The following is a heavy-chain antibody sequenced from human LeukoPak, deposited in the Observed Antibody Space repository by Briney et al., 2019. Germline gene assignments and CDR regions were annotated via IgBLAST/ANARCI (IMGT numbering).Heavy chain of an antibody. Sequence: GGSLRLSCAASGFTFSAYAMSWVRQAPGKGLEWVSAISCSGSSTDYADSVKGRFTISRDNSKNTLYLQMNSLRPEDTAVYYRAKGGDILTGYYLYWYFDLWGRGTLVTVSS. CDR2: ISCSGSST. CDR3: AKGGDILTGYYLYWYFDL. CDR1: GFTFSAYA. V-gene: IGHV3-23*01. D-gene: IGHD3-9*01. J-gene: IGHJ2*01.